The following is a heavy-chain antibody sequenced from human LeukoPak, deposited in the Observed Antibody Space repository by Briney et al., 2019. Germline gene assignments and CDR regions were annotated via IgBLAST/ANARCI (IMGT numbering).Heavy chain of an antibody. Sequence: GGSLRLSCVASGFTFSTYAMMWVRQAPGKGLEWVSAIRASDGYTEYADSVKGRFTISGDNSKKTLYLQMRSLRAEDTAIYYCARDPNGDYIGAFDFGGQGTLVTVSS. CDR3: ARDPNGDYIGAFDF. V-gene: IGHV3-23*01. CDR1: GFTFSTYA. J-gene: IGHJ3*01. D-gene: IGHD4-17*01. CDR2: IRASDGYT.